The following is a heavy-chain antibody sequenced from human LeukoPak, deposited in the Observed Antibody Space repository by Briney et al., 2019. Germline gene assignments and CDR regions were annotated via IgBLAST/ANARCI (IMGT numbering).Heavy chain of an antibody. CDR3: ARTLGTAMGTGPDY. D-gene: IGHD5-18*01. CDR1: GFTFSSYA. J-gene: IGHJ4*02. V-gene: IGHV3-64*01. Sequence: GGSLRLSCAASGFTFSSYAMHWVRQAPGKGLEYVSAISSNGGSTYYANSVKGRFTISRDNAKNSLYLQMNSLRAEDTAVYYCARTLGTAMGTGPDYWGQGTLVTVSS. CDR2: ISSNGGST.